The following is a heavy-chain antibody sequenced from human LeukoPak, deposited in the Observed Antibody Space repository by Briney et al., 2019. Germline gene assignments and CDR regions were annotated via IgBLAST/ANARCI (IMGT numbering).Heavy chain of an antibody. V-gene: IGHV3-11*01. CDR2: ISSSGSTI. J-gene: IGHJ4*02. Sequence: GGSLRLSCAASGFTFSDYYMSWIRQAPGKGLEWVSYISSSGSTIYYADSVKGRFTISRDNAKNSLYLQMNSLRAEDTALYFCVGGSYYFRFDYWGQGTPVTVSS. D-gene: IGHD1-26*01. CDR1: GFTFSDYY. CDR3: VGGSYYFRFDY.